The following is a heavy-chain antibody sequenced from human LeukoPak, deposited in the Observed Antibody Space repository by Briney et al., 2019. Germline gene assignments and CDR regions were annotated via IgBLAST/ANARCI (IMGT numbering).Heavy chain of an antibody. CDR2: IRGGGET. Sequence: GSLRLSCAASGFSFTNYAMSWGRQAPARGPGWVSSIRGGGETFSADSVKGRFTLSRDDSRNTVYLQLNNLRVEDTAIYYCAKANWVSNADAVWWGQGTQVTVSS. CDR3: AKANWVSNADAVW. V-gene: IGHV3-23*01. D-gene: IGHD1-1*01. CDR1: GFSFTNYA. J-gene: IGHJ4*02.